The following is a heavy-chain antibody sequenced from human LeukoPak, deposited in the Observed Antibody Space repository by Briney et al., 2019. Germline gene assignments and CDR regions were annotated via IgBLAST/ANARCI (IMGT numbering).Heavy chain of an antibody. CDR3: AKGIVGATKVFDY. J-gene: IGHJ4*02. Sequence: PGGSLRLSCAASGFTFSSYAMSWVRQAPGKGLEWVSAISGSGGSTYYADSVRGRFTISRDNSKNTLYLQMNSLRAEDTAVYYCAKGIVGATKVFDYWGQGTLVTVSS. CDR1: GFTFSSYA. CDR2: ISGSGGST. V-gene: IGHV3-23*01. D-gene: IGHD1-26*01.